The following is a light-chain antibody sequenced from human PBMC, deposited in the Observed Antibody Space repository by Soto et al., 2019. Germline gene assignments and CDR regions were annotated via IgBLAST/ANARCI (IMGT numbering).Light chain of an antibody. V-gene: IGLV1-51*01. CDR3: GTWDSSLSYV. CDR1: SSNIGNNY. Sequence: QPVLTQPPSVSAAPGQKVTISCSGSSSNIGNNYVSWYQQLPGTAPKLLIYDNNKRPSGIPDRFSGSKSGTSATLGITGLQTGDEADYYCGTWDSSLSYVFGTGTKLTVL. CDR2: DNN. J-gene: IGLJ1*01.